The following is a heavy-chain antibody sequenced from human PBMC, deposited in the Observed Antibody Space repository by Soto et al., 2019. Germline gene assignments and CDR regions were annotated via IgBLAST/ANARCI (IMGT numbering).Heavy chain of an antibody. Sequence: QLQLQESGPGLVKPSETLSLTCTVSGGSISSSSYYWGWIRQPPGKGLEWIGSIYYSGSTYYNPSLKSRVTISVETYKNQFCLKLSSVTADDTSVYYCARLEDYYDSSGLVDYWGQGTLVTVSS. CDR2: IYYSGST. D-gene: IGHD3-22*01. CDR1: GGSISSSSYY. V-gene: IGHV4-39*01. CDR3: ARLEDYYDSSGLVDY. J-gene: IGHJ4*02.